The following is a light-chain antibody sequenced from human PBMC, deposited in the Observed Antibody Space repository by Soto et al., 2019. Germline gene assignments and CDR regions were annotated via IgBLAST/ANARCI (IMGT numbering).Light chain of an antibody. Sequence: EIVMTQPPATLSWSPGERPTLSCRASQSVSSNLAWYQQKPGQAPRLLIYGASTRATGIPARFSGSGSGTEFTLTISSLQSEDFAVYYCQQYNNWLKTFGQGTKVDIK. J-gene: IGKJ1*01. CDR1: QSVSSN. CDR2: GAS. V-gene: IGKV3-15*01. CDR3: QQYNNWLKT.